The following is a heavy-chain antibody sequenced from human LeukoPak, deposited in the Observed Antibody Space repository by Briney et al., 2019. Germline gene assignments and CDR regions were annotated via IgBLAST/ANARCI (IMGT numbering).Heavy chain of an antibody. Sequence: GGSLRLSCAASGFTFSSYAMHWVRQAPGKGLEWVSVIYSGGSTYYADSVKGRFTISRDNSKNTLYLQMNSLRAEDTAVYCCARVTMVRELNWFDPWGQGTLVTVSS. CDR2: IYSGGST. CDR1: GFTFSSYA. J-gene: IGHJ5*02. V-gene: IGHV3-53*01. D-gene: IGHD3-10*01. CDR3: ARVTMVRELNWFDP.